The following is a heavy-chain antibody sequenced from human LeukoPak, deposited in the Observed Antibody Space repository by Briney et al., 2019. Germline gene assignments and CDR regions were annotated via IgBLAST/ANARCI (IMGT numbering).Heavy chain of an antibody. CDR1: GFTFSSYW. CDR3: ATLPSRQCLVPGGDY. V-gene: IGHV3-74*01. Sequence: GGSLRLSCAASGFTFSSYWMHWVRQAPGKGLVWVSRINSDGSSTSYADSVKGRFTISRDNAKNTLYLQMNSLRAEDTAVYYCATLPSRQCLVPGGDYWGQGTLVTVSS. D-gene: IGHD6-19*01. CDR2: INSDGSST. J-gene: IGHJ4*02.